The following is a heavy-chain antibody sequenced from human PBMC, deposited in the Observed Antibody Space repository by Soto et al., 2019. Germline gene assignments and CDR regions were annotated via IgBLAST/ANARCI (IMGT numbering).Heavy chain of an antibody. Sequence: PGGSLRLSCAASGFTFSNAWMSWVRQAPGKGLEWVGRIKSKTDGGTTDYAAPVKGRFTISRDDSKNTLYLQMNSLKTEDTAVYYCTTSSLITIFGVVITRYYFDYWGQGTLVTVSS. CDR2: IKSKTDGGTT. CDR1: GFTFSNAW. D-gene: IGHD3-3*01. V-gene: IGHV3-15*01. J-gene: IGHJ4*02. CDR3: TTSSLITIFGVVITRYYFDY.